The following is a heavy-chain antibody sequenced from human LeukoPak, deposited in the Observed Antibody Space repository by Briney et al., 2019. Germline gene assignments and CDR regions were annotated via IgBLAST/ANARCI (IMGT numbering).Heavy chain of an antibody. J-gene: IGHJ4*02. V-gene: IGHV3-20*04. CDR2: INWKGGST. D-gene: IGHD2-15*01. CDR1: GFTFDDYG. CDR3: ARDVVVVVASDSNFNY. Sequence: PGGSLRLSCAASGFTFDDYGMSWVGHAPGKGLEWVSGINWKGGSTGYADSVKGRFTISRDNAKTSLYLQMHSLRAEDTAMYYCARDVVVVVASDSNFNYWGQGTLVTVSS.